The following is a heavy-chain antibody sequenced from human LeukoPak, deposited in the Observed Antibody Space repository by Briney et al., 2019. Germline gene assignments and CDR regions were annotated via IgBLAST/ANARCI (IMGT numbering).Heavy chain of an antibody. D-gene: IGHD4-11*01. V-gene: IGHV4-31*03. CDR1: GGSISSGGYY. CDR3: ARRVLHPNWFDP. J-gene: IGHJ5*02. Sequence: TPSETLSLTCTVSGGSISSGGYYWSWIRQHPGKGLEWIGYIYYSGSTYYNPSLKSRVTISVDTSKNQFSLKLSSVTAADTAVYYCARRVLHPNWFDPWGQGTLVTVSS. CDR2: IYYSGST.